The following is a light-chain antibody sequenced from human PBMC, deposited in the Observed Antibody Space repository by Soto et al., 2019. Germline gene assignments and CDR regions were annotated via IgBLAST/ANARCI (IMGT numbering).Light chain of an antibody. Sequence: DIQMTQSPSSLSASVGDIVTITCQASQDISNYLNWYQQKPGKAPKLLIYDASNLETGVPSRFSGGGSGTDFTFTISSLQPEDIATYYCQQYDNLPRTFGQGTKLEIK. CDR3: QQYDNLPRT. CDR1: QDISNY. CDR2: DAS. V-gene: IGKV1-33*01. J-gene: IGKJ2*01.